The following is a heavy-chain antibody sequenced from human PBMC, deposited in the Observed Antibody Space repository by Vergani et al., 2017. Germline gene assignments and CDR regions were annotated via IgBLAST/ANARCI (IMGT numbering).Heavy chain of an antibody. CDR1: GFIFSTYS. CDR2: IRSSSSYI. J-gene: IGHJ4*02. V-gene: IGHV3-21*01. CDR3: AKQHYGGTVTYFDY. Sequence: EVQLVESGGGLVKPGGSLRLSCAASGFIFSTYSMNWVRQAPGKGREWVSSIRSSSSYIYYADSVKGRFTISRDNAKNSLYLQMNSLRAEDTAVYYCAKQHYGGTVTYFDYWGQGTLVTVSS. D-gene: IGHD4-23*01.